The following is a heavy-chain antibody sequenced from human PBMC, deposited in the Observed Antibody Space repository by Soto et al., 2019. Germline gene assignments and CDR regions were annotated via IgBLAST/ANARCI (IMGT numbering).Heavy chain of an antibody. CDR2: IYYSGNT. J-gene: IGHJ3*02. Sequence: QVQLQESGPGLVKPSQTLSLTCTVSGGSISSGGYCWTWIRQFPGKGVEWIAYIYYSGNTYYNPSLKSRISISQDTSTNQFSLSLTSVTAADTAVYYCARGAADYGDAFDIWGQGTLVTVSS. V-gene: IGHV4-31*03. CDR3: ARGAADYGDAFDI. CDR1: GGSISSGGYC. D-gene: IGHD4-17*01.